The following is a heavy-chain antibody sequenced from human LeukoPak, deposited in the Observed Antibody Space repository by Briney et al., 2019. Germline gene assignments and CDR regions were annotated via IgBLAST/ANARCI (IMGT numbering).Heavy chain of an antibody. J-gene: IGHJ4*02. CDR2: INAGNGNT. Sequence: GASVKVSCKASGYTFTSYAMHWVRQAPGQRLEWMGWINAGNGNTKFSQKFQGRVTITRDTSASTDYMELTSLRSADTAVYYCARAQLGSNRPGDFWGQGTLVTVSS. CDR1: GYTFTSYA. D-gene: IGHD6-13*01. CDR3: ARAQLGSNRPGDF. V-gene: IGHV1-3*01.